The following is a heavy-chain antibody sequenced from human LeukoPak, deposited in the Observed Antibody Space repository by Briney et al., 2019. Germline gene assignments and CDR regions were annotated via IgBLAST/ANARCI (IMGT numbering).Heavy chain of an antibody. D-gene: IGHD6-19*01. CDR1: GFSFGSFA. J-gene: IGHJ6*02. Sequence: GGSLRLSCAASGFSFGSFAMSWVRQAPGKGLEWVSYISSSGSTIYYADSVKGRFTISRDNAKNSLYLQMNSLRAEDTAVYYCATAPGIAVAGTRAYYGMDVWGQGTTVTVSS. CDR2: ISSSGSTI. V-gene: IGHV3-48*04. CDR3: ATAPGIAVAGTRAYYGMDV.